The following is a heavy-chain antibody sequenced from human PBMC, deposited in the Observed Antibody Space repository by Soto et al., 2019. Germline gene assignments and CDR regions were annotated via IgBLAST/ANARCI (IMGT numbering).Heavy chain of an antibody. J-gene: IGHJ5*02. V-gene: IGHV3-30-3*01. CDR1: GFTFSSYA. CDR2: ISYDGSNK. D-gene: IGHD3-10*01. Sequence: GGSLRLSCAASGFTFSSYAMHWVRQAPGKGLEWVAVISYDGSNKYYADSVKGRFTISRDNSKNTLYLQMNSLRAEDTAVYYCARNGEWLGELFADPWGQGTLVTVSS. CDR3: ARNGEWLGELFADP.